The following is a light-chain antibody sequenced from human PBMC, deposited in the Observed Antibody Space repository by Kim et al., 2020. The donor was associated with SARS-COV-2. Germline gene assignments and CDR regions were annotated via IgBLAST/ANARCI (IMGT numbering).Light chain of an antibody. J-gene: IGKJ1*01. CDR3: QQSYSTPRT. CDR1: QCISSY. V-gene: IGKV1-39*01. CDR2: AAS. Sequence: SVGDRVTITCRASQCISSYLNWYQQKPGQAPKLLIYAASSLQSGVPSRFSGSGSGTDFPLTISSLQPEDFATYFCQQSYSTPRTFGQRATVDI.